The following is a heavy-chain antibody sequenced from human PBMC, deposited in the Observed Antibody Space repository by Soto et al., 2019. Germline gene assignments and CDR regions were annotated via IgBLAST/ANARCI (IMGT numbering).Heavy chain of an antibody. J-gene: IGHJ5*02. D-gene: IGHD4-17*01. Sequence: EALKNFFETSGITFSKHLIVWGRQVPRNGLEWMGLIYPADSDTRYNPSFQGQVTISADTSTNTAFLHWSSLSASDSATYFCARTGRSGLRWLDFFDPWGQGTLVTVSS. CDR2: IYPADSDT. CDR1: GITFSKHL. V-gene: IGHV5-51*01. CDR3: ARTGRSGLRWLDFFDP.